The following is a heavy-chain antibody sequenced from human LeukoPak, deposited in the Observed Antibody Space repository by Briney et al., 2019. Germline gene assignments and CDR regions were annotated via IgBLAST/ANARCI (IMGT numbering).Heavy chain of an antibody. J-gene: IGHJ6*02. Sequence: SVKVSCKASGGTFSSYAISWVRQAPGHGLEWMGRIIPILGIANYAQKFQGRVTITADKSTSTAYMELSSLRSEDTAVYYCARGGDGYPYYYYGMDVWGQGTTVTVSS. V-gene: IGHV1-69*04. CDR2: IIPILGIA. CDR3: ARGGDGYPYYYYGMDV. D-gene: IGHD5-24*01. CDR1: GGTFSSYA.